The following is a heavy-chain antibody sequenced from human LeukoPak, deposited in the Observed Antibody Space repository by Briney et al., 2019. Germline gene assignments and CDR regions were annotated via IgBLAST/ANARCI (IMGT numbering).Heavy chain of an antibody. CDR2: IYHSGST. D-gene: IGHD3-10*01. Sequence: PSETLSLTCTVSGGSISSSSYYWGWIRQPPGKGLEWIGSIYHSGSTYYNPSLKSRVTISVDRSKNQFSLKLSSVTAADTAVYYCARGFYGSGSYSPFDYWGQGTLVTVSS. J-gene: IGHJ4*02. V-gene: IGHV4-39*07. CDR3: ARGFYGSGSYSPFDY. CDR1: GGSISSSSYY.